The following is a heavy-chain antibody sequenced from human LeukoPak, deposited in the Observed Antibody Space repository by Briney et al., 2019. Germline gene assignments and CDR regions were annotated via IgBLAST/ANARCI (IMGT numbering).Heavy chain of an antibody. V-gene: IGHV3-49*04. Sequence: PGRSLRLSCTASGFTFGDYAMSWVRQAPGKGLEWVGFIRSKAYGGTNEYAASVKGRFTISRDGSKSSDYLQMNSLKTEDTAVYFCSRGSRGRCSDAFDIWGQGTMVSVSS. CDR2: IRSKAYGGTN. D-gene: IGHD6-19*01. J-gene: IGHJ3*02. CDR3: SRGSRGRCSDAFDI. CDR1: GFTFGDYA.